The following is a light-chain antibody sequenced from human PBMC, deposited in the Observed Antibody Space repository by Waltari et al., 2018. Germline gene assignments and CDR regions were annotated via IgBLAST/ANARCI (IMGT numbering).Light chain of an antibody. CDR1: QSVSSSS. V-gene: IGKV3-20*01. J-gene: IGKJ2*01. CDR2: GAS. Sequence: IVLTQSPGTLSLSPGERATLSCRASQSVSSSSLAWYQQKPGQAPRLFIYGASSRATGIPDRFSGSGSGTDFTLTISRLEPEDFAVYYCQQYGSSPPYTFGQGTKLEIK. CDR3: QQYGSSPPYT.